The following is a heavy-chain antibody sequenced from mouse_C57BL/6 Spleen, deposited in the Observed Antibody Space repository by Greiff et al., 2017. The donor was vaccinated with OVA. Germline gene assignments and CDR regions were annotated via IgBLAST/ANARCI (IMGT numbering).Heavy chain of an antibody. CDR3: ARGGGSSFYAMDY. CDR1: GYTFTSYG. V-gene: IGHV1-50*01. Sequence: QVQLQQPGAELVKPGASVKLSCKASGYTFTSYGMQWVKQRPGQGLEWIGEIDPSDSYTNYNQKFKGKATLTVDTSSSTAYMQLSSLTSEDSAVYYCARGGGSSFYAMDYWGQGTSVTVSS. D-gene: IGHD1-1*01. J-gene: IGHJ4*01. CDR2: IDPSDSYT.